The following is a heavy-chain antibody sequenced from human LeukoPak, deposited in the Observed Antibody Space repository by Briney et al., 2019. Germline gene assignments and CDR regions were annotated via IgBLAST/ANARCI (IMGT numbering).Heavy chain of an antibody. D-gene: IGHD6-13*01. CDR2: ISGSGGST. CDR3: AKVRPPQLVNDAFDI. J-gene: IGHJ3*02. CDR1: GFTFSNYA. V-gene: IGHV3-23*01. Sequence: GGSLRLSCAASGFTFSNYAMSWVRQAPGKGLEWVSAISGSGGSTYYADSVKGRFTISRDNSKNTLYLQMNSLRAEDTAVYYWAKVRPPQLVNDAFDIWGQGTMVTVSS.